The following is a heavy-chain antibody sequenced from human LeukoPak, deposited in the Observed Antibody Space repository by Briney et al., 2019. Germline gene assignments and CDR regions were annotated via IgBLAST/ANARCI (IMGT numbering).Heavy chain of an antibody. CDR3: ARVEAVAGTPGYFDY. CDR1: GGSFSGYY. Sequence: PSETLSLTCAVYGGSFSGYYWSWIRQPPGKGLEWIGEINHSGSTNYNPSLKSRVTISVDTSKNQFSLKLSSVTAVDTAVYYCARVEAVAGTPGYFDYWGQGTLVTVSS. D-gene: IGHD6-19*01. CDR2: INHSGST. V-gene: IGHV4-34*01. J-gene: IGHJ4*02.